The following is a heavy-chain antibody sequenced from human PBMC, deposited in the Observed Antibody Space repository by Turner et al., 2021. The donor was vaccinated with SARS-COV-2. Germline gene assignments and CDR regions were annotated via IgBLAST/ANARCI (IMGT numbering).Heavy chain of an antibody. CDR3: AKAVTYSSGWSGGRSYYYYYMDV. Sequence: RLSCAASGFTFSSYGMHWVRQAPGKWLEWVAVISYDGSNKYYADSVKGRFTISRDNSKNTLYLQMNSLRAEDTAVYYCAKAVTYSSGWSGGRSYYYYYMDVWGKGTTVTVSS. V-gene: IGHV3-30*18. CDR1: GFTFSSYG. CDR2: ISYDGSNK. J-gene: IGHJ6*03. D-gene: IGHD6-19*01.